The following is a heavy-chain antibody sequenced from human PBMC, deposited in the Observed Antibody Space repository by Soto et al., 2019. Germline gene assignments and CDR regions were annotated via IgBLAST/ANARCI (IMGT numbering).Heavy chain of an antibody. V-gene: IGHV1-69*13. CDR2: IIPIFGTA. Sequence: EASVKVSCKASGGTFSSYAISWVRQAPGQGLEWMGGIIPIFGTANYAQKFQGRVTITADESTSTAYMELSSLRSEDTAVYYCARVGLTGTSISSLYYGMDVWGQGTTVTV. D-gene: IGHD1-7*01. CDR1: GGTFSSYA. J-gene: IGHJ6*02. CDR3: ARVGLTGTSISSLYYGMDV.